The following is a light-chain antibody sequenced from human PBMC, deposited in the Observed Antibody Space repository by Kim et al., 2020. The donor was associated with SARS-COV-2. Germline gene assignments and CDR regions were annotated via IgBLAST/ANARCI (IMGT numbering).Light chain of an antibody. CDR3: QQYDSPPIT. CDR2: GAS. Sequence: SPGERATLSRGASQSLSSPYLAWYQQKPGQAPRLLISGASRRASGVPDRFSGSGSATDFTLVISGLEPEDFAVYYCQQYDSPPITFGPGTKVDIK. CDR1: QSLSSPY. J-gene: IGKJ3*01. V-gene: IGKV3-20*01.